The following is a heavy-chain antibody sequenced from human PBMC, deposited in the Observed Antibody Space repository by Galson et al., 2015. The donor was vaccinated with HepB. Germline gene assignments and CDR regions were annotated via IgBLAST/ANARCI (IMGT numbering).Heavy chain of an antibody. CDR1: GFTFSSYS. CDR2: ISASTAAI. CDR3: ARDRGGSEGSLSYFYDMDV. J-gene: IGHJ6*02. V-gene: IGHV3-48*04. Sequence: SLRLSCAASGFTFSSYSMNWVRQAPGEGLEWVSYISASTAAIYYADSVKGRFTISRDNAKNSLYLQMNSLRAEDTAVYYCARDRGGSEGSLSYFYDMDVGGQGTTVTVSS. D-gene: IGHD3-10*01.